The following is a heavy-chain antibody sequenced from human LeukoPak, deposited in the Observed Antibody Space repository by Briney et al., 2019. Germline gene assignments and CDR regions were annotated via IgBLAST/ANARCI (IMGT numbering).Heavy chain of an antibody. CDR2: IYSTGST. Sequence: SETLSLTCTVSGGSISSYYWSWIRQPAGKGLEWIGRIYSTGSTDYNPSLKSRVTMSVDTSKNQFSLRLRSVTAADTAVYYCARQIASAGTAGFDFWGQGALATVSS. CDR1: GGSISSYY. V-gene: IGHV4-4*07. J-gene: IGHJ4*02. CDR3: ARQIASAGTAGFDF. D-gene: IGHD6-13*01.